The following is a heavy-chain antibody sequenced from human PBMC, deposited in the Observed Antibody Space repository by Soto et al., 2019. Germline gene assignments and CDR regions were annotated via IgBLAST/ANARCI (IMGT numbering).Heavy chain of an antibody. V-gene: IGHV4-59*01. CDR1: GGSISSYY. CDR3: ARDRRGSDAFDI. CDR2: IYFSGST. J-gene: IGHJ3*02. D-gene: IGHD5-12*01. Sequence: SETLSLTCTFSGGSISSYYWNWIRQPPGKGLEWIGYIYFSGSTNYNPSLKSRVTISVDTSKNQFSLKLNSVTAADTALYYCARDRRGSDAFDIWGQGTMVTVSS.